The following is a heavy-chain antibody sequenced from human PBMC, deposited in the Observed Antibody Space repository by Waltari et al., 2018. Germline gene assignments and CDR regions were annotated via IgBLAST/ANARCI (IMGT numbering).Heavy chain of an antibody. CDR1: GGTFSRYA. V-gene: IGHV1-69*05. CDR3: ARASYCGGDCSIYYYYGMDV. D-gene: IGHD2-21*01. CDR2: IIPIFGTA. J-gene: IGHJ6*04. Sequence: QVQLVQSGAEVKKPGSSVKVSCKASGGTFSRYAIIWVRQAPGQGLEWMGGIIPIFGTANYAQKCQGRVTITTDESTSTAYMELSSLRSEDTAVYYCARASYCGGDCSIYYYYGMDVWGKGTTVTVSS.